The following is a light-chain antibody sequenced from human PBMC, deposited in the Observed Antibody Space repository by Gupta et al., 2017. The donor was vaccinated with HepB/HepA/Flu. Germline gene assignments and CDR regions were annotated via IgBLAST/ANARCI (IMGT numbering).Light chain of an antibody. CDR1: QTMNNF. J-gene: IGKJ4*01. CDR3: QQRDSTPLT. Sequence: IQLTQSPSSLSASVGDSVTITCRASQTMNNFLHWYQQKPGEAPKLLIYAASSVQSGVPSRFSGSGSGTDFTLTINSLQPEDFATYYCQQRDSTPLTFGGGTKVEIK. CDR2: AAS. V-gene: IGKV1-39*01.